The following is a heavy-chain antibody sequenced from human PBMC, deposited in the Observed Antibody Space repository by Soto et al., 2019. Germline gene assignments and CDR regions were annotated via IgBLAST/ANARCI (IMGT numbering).Heavy chain of an antibody. CDR2: IMPVFATP. J-gene: IGHJ6*02. CDR1: GGTFSTSA. V-gene: IGHV1-69*12. Sequence: QVQLVQSGAKVKKPGSSVKVSCKASGGTFSTSAISWVRQAPGQGLEWVGGIMPVFATPDYAQKFQGRVTITADESTTTAYLELTSLRTDDTAVYYCARDKDRQQLGGNYYYILDVWGQGTPITVSS. D-gene: IGHD3-3*02. CDR3: ARDKDRQQLGGNYYYILDV.